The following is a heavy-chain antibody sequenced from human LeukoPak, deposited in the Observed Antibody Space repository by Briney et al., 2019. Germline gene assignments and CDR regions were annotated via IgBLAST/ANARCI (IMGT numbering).Heavy chain of an antibody. CDR1: GFTFSTYA. CDR2: IGGSGTTI. J-gene: IGHJ4*02. Sequence: GGSLRLSCTVSGFTFSTYAMSWVRQAPGKGLEWVSAIGGSGTTIHYADSVKGRFTISRDNSKNTLHPQMNSLRVEDTAVYYCAKDRVRYSSNWYYFDYWGQGTLVTVS. V-gene: IGHV3-23*01. CDR3: AKDRVRYSSNWYYFDY. D-gene: IGHD6-13*01.